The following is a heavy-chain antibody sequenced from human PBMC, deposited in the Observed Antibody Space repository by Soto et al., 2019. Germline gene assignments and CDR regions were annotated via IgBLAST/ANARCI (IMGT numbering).Heavy chain of an antibody. D-gene: IGHD3-10*01. CDR3: ATDLTMVRGVIPPFDY. V-gene: IGHV1-18*01. CDR1: GYSFTNYG. J-gene: IGHJ4*02. CDR2: ISAYNGNT. Sequence: GASVKVSCKASGYSFTNYGISWVRQAPGQGLEWMGWISAYNGNTNYAQKLQGRVTMTKDTSTDTAYMELSSLRSEDTAVYYCATDLTMVRGVIPPFDYWGQGTLVTVSS.